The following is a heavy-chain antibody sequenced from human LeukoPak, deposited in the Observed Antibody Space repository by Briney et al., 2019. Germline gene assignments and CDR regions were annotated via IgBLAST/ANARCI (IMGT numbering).Heavy chain of an antibody. J-gene: IGHJ4*02. CDR3: ARAVTKYWPFDS. Sequence: TGGSLRPSCAASGFTVTSNYISWVRQAPGKGLEWVSVIYSGGSASYADSVKGRFAISRDNFKNTLYLQMNSLRAEDTAVYYCARAVTKYWPFDSWGQGTLVTVSS. CDR1: GFTVTSNY. V-gene: IGHV3-53*01. D-gene: IGHD4-17*01. CDR2: IYSGGSA.